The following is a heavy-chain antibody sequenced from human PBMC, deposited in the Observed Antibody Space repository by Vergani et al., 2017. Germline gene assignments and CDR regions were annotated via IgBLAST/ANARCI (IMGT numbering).Heavy chain of an antibody. D-gene: IGHD5-12*01. J-gene: IGHJ4*02. Sequence: EVQLVESGGVVVQPGGSLRLSCAASGFTFDDYAMHWVRQAPGKGLEWVSLISWDGGSTYYADSVKGRFTISRDNSKNSLYLQMNSLRAEDTALYYCAKVPSKSGFDYYLDYWGQGTLVTVSS. CDR3: AKVPSKSGFDYYLDY. V-gene: IGHV3-43D*04. CDR2: ISWDGGST. CDR1: GFTFDDYA.